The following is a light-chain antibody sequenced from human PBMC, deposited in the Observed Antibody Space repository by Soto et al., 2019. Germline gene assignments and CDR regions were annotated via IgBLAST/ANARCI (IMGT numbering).Light chain of an antibody. CDR3: QQYNNNPMT. V-gene: IGKV3-15*01. CDR1: QSVSSN. J-gene: IGKJ1*01. Sequence: EIVMTQSPATLSVNPGERATLSCRASQSVSSNLAWYQQKPGQAPRLLIYGASTRATGIPARFSGSGSGTESTLTISSLQSEDFAVYYCQQYNNNPMTFGQGTKVDIK. CDR2: GAS.